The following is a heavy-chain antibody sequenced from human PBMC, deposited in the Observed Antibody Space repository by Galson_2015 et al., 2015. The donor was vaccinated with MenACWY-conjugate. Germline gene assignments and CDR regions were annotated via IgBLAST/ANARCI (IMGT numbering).Heavy chain of an antibody. J-gene: IGHJ4*02. CDR2: IYHSGST. V-gene: IGHV4-4*02. CDR1: GGSISINYW. Sequence: ETLTLTCAVSGGSISINYWWTWVRQPPGKGLEWIGEIYHSGSTNYNPSLKSRLTVSVDKSKNQFSLKLSSVTAADTAVYYCARGNYYVSGTYYKSANFDYWGQGSLVTVSS. CDR3: ARGNYYVSGTYYKSANFDY. D-gene: IGHD3-10*01.